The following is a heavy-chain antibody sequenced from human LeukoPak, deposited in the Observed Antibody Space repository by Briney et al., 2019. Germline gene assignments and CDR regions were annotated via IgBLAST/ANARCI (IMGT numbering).Heavy chain of an antibody. V-gene: IGHV4-59*01. CDR2: IYYSGST. CDR1: GGSISNFY. Sequence: SETLSLTCTVSGGSISNFYWSWIRQPPGKGLEWIGYIYYSGSTNYNPSLKSRVTISVDTSKSQFSLKLNSVTAADTAVYYCARVGLGDHGEFDYWGQGTLVTVSS. J-gene: IGHJ4*02. CDR3: ARVGLGDHGEFDY. D-gene: IGHD3-10*01.